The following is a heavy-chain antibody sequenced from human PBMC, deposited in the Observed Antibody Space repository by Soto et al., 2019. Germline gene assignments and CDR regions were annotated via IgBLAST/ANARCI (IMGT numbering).Heavy chain of an antibody. V-gene: IGHV4-39*01. CDR1: GDSINSDNYY. Sequence: QLQLQESGPGLVKPSETLSLTCSVSGDSINSDNYYWGWIRQPPGKGLEWIGSIYYRGNTYYNPSRKTRVTLSLDKSKSQFSLKLNSVTAADSAVYFCARLEGLATISYYFDYWGQGTLVTVSS. CDR2: IYYRGNT. CDR3: ARLEGLATISYYFDY. D-gene: IGHD3-9*01. J-gene: IGHJ4*02.